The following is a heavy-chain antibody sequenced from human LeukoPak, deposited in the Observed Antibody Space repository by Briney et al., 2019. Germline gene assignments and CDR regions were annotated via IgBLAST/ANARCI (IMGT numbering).Heavy chain of an antibody. Sequence: GGSLRLSCAASGFTLSSYAMSWVRQAPGQDPEWVSGITWNGGSTDYAASVKGRFTISRDNAKNSLYLRMNSLRDEDTALYYCARGGGSIRHSYYYYVDVWGKGTSVTVSS. CDR3: ARGGGSIRHSYYYYVDV. CDR2: ITWNGGST. J-gene: IGHJ6*03. CDR1: GFTLSSYA. D-gene: IGHD2-15*01. V-gene: IGHV3-20*04.